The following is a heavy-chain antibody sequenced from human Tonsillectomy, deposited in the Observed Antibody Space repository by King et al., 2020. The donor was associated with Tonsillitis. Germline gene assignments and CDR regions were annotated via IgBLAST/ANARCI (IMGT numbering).Heavy chain of an antibody. CDR2: INPSGGTA. CDR1: GYRITSYY. CDR3: ARERESVDLVAAKHYYYGMDV. D-gene: IGHD5-12*01. J-gene: IGHJ6*02. V-gene: IGHV1-46*03. Sequence: VQLVESGAEVKRPGASVRVSCKASGYRITSYYMHWVRQAPGQGLEWMGMINPSGGTASFSQTFQGRVTMTRDTSTSTVYMELSSLRSEDTAVYYCARERESVDLVAAKHYYYGMDVWAQGTTVTVSS.